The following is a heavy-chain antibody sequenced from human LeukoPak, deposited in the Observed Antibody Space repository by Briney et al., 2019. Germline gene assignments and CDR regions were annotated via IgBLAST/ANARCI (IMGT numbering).Heavy chain of an antibody. CDR3: ARVKGTYCTSTTCQPAFDI. D-gene: IGHD2-2*01. Sequence: GGSLRLSCAASGFTFSNYYMSWIRQAPGQGLEWVSYITSGSTYTNYADSVKGRFTISRDNSKNSLYLQMNSLSAEDTAVYYCARVKGTYCTSTTCQPAFDIWGQGTMVTVSS. CDR2: ITSGSTYT. CDR1: GFTFSNYY. J-gene: IGHJ3*02. V-gene: IGHV3-11*05.